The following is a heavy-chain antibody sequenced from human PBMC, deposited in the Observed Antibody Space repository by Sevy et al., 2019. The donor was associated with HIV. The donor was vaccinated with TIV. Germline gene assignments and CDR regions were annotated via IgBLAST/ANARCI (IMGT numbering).Heavy chain of an antibody. J-gene: IGHJ4*02. CDR1: GFSISGYT. Sequence: GGSLRLSCAASGFSISGYTMNWVRQAPGKGLEWVSSISNGSSFIYYADSLKGRFTISRDNARNLLYLQMNSPRVEDTAVYYCARVGLGDCSGTNCSPNDYWGQGTLVTVSS. D-gene: IGHD2-2*01. CDR3: ARVGLGDCSGTNCSPNDY. V-gene: IGHV3-21*01. CDR2: ISNGSSFI.